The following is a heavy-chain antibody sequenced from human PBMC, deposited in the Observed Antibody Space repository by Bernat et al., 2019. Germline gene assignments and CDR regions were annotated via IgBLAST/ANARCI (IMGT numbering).Heavy chain of an antibody. CDR1: GFTFSNAW. D-gene: IGHD2-15*01. J-gene: IGHJ4*02. Sequence: EVQLVESGGGLVKPGGSLRLSCAASGFTFSNAWMNWVRQAPGKGLEWVGRIKSKTDGGTTDYAAPVKGRFTISRDNSKNTLYLQMNSLRAEDTAVYYCAKARRVVVAAAPFDYWGQGTLVTVSS. V-gene: IGHV3-15*07. CDR2: IKSKTDGGTT. CDR3: AKARRVVVAAAPFDY.